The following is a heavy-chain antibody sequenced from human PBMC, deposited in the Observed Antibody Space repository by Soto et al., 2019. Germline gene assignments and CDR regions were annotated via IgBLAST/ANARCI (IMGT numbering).Heavy chain of an antibody. Sequence: QVQLVQSGAEVKKPGASVKVSCKASGYTFTSYGISWVRQAPGQGLEWMGWISAYNGNTNYAQKLQGRVTMTTDTSTSTAYMELRSLRSYDTAVYYCASQRGSSWYYYYGMDVWGQGTTVTVSS. CDR2: ISAYNGNT. D-gene: IGHD6-13*01. CDR3: ASQRGSSWYYYYGMDV. J-gene: IGHJ6*02. CDR1: GYTFTSYG. V-gene: IGHV1-18*01.